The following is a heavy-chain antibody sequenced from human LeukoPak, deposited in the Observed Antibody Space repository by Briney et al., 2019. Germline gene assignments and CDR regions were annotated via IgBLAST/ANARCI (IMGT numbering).Heavy chain of an antibody. D-gene: IGHD1-26*01. CDR3: ARDLSVGATANWFDP. J-gene: IGHJ5*02. CDR1: GYTFTGYY. V-gene: IGHV1-2*02. Sequence: ASVKVSCKASGYTFTGYYMHWVRQAPGQGLEWMGWINPNSGGTNYAQKSQGRVTMTRDTSSSTAYMALSRLRSDDTAVYYCARDLSVGATANWFDPWGQGTLVTVSS. CDR2: INPNSGGT.